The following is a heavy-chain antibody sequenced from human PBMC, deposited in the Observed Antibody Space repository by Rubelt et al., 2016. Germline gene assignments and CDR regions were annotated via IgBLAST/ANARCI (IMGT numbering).Heavy chain of an antibody. D-gene: IGHD6-13*01. CDR3: ARGDIAAAGAPFDY. Sequence: QVQLQQWGAGLLKPSETLSLTCAVYGGSFSGYYWSWLRQPPGKGLEWIGEINHSGSTNYNPSLKSRLNISVDTSKNQFSLMLSSGTAADTAVYYCARGDIAAAGAPFDYWGQGTLVTVSS. CDR2: INHSGST. J-gene: IGHJ4*02. CDR1: GGSFSGYY. V-gene: IGHV4-34*01.